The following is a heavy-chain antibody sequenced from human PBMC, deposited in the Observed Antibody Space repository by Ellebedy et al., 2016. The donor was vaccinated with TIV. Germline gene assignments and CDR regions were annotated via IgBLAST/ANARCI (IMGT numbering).Heavy chain of an antibody. V-gene: IGHV4-59*01. D-gene: IGHD3-22*01. J-gene: IGHJ4*02. CDR2: AYYNGST. Sequence: SETLSLTCTVSGGYISSNFWGWIRQPPGKGLEWIGYAYYNGSTNYNPSLKSRVTMSVDTSKNQFSLKLSSVTAADTAIYYCARVAYDNNGYYRNLNFDWWGQGILVTVSS. CDR3: ARVAYDNNGYYRNLNFDW. CDR1: GGYISSNF.